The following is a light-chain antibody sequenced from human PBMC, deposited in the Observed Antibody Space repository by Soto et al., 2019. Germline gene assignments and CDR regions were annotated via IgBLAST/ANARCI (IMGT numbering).Light chain of an antibody. CDR3: CSYAGRSTHVI. CDR1: SSDVGNYNL. J-gene: IGLJ2*01. CDR2: KDN. V-gene: IGLV2-23*01. Sequence: QSVLTQPASVSGSPGQSITISCTGTSSDVGNYNLVSWYQQHPGKAPRLMIYKDNKRPSGVSSRFSGSKSGNTASLTISGLRAEDEGDYYCCSYAGRSTHVIFGGGTKVTVL.